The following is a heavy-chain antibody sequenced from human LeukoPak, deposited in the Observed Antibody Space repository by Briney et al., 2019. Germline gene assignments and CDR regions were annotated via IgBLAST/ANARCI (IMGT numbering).Heavy chain of an antibody. Sequence: PSETLSLTRTVSGYSISSGYYWGWIRQPPGKGLEWIGEINHSGSTNYNPSLKSRVTISVDTSKNQFSLKLSSVTAADTAVYYCARGGIAARGNWFDPWGQGTLVTVSS. CDR1: GYSISSGYY. CDR2: INHSGST. CDR3: ARGGIAARGNWFDP. V-gene: IGHV4-38-2*02. J-gene: IGHJ5*02. D-gene: IGHD6-6*01.